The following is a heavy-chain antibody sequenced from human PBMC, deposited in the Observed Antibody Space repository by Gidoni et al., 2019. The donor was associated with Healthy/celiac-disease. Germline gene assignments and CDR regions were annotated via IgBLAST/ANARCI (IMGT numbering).Heavy chain of an antibody. Sequence: EVQLLESGGGLVQPGGSLRLSCAPSGFTFSSYAMSWVRQAPGKGLEWVSAISGSGGSTYYADSVKGRFTISRDNSKNTLYLQMNSLRAEDTAVYYCAKPRGYSYHEADYWGQGTLVTVSS. CDR2: ISGSGGST. CDR1: GFTFSSYA. D-gene: IGHD5-18*01. V-gene: IGHV3-23*01. J-gene: IGHJ4*02. CDR3: AKPRGYSYHEADY.